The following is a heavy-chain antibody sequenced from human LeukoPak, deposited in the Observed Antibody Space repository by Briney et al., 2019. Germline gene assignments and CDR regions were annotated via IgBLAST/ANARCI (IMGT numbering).Heavy chain of an antibody. D-gene: IGHD2-15*01. CDR1: GFTFSNYS. CDR3: ARGADGVSSNSRGWFDP. Sequence: GGSLRLSCAASGFTFSNYSMNWVRQAPGKGLEWVSSIGTSSSYIYYADSLKGRFTISRDNARNSLYLQMNTLRAEDTAVYSCARGADGVSSNSRGWFDPWGQGTLVTVSS. J-gene: IGHJ5*02. CDR2: IGTSSSYI. V-gene: IGHV3-21*01.